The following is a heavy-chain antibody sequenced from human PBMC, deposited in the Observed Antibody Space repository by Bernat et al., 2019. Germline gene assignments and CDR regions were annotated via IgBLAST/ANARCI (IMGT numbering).Heavy chain of an antibody. J-gene: IGHJ4*02. Sequence: EVQLLESGGGLVQPGGSLRLSCAASGFTFSSYAMSWVRQAPGKGLEWVSAISGSGGSTYYADFVKGRFTISRDNSKNTLYLQMNSLRAEDTAVYYCAKPFWSGYFNFDYWGQGTLVTVSS. CDR2: ISGSGGST. CDR1: GFTFSSYA. V-gene: IGHV3-23*01. CDR3: AKPFWSGYFNFDY. D-gene: IGHD3-3*01.